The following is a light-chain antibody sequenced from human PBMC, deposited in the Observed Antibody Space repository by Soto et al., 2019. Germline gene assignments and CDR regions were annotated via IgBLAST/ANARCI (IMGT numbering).Light chain of an antibody. Sequence: EIVLTQSPGTLSFSPGERATLSCRASQSVSRSYLAWYKQKPGQAPRLLIYGASSRATGIQDRFSGSGSGTDFTLTISRLGPEDFAVDDCQQYGSSRTFGGGTKVDIK. J-gene: IGKJ4*01. CDR2: GAS. V-gene: IGKV3-20*01. CDR3: QQYGSSRT. CDR1: QSVSRSY.